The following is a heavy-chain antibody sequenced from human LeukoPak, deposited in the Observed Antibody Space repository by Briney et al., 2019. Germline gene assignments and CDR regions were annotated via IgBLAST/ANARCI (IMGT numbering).Heavy chain of an antibody. Sequence: PGGSLRLSCAASGFTFSSYWMHWVRQAPGKGLVWVSRINSDGSSTSYADSVKGRFTISRDNSKNTLYLQMNSLRAEDTAVYYAVSSSLASSDFDYWGQGTLVTVSS. CDR3: VSSSLASSDFDY. J-gene: IGHJ4*02. CDR1: GFTFSSYW. V-gene: IGHV3-74*01. CDR2: INSDGSST. D-gene: IGHD6-13*01.